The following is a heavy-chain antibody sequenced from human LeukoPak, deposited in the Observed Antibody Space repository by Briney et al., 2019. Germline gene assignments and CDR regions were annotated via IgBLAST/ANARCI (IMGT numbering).Heavy chain of an antibody. J-gene: IGHJ4*02. CDR2: ISGSGVMT. CDR3: AKDRSIGTYYTFDH. CDR1: GFTFSDYA. V-gene: IGHV3-23*01. Sequence: GGSLRLSCAASGFTFSDYAMTWVRQAPGKGLEWVATISGSGVMTYYADTVKGRFTVSGDNSNNTLYLQMSSLTAADTAVYYCAKDRSIGTYYTFDHWGQGTLVTVSS. D-gene: IGHD1-26*01.